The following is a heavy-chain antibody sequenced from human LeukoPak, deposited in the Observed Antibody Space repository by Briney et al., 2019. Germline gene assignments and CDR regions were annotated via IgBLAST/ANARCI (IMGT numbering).Heavy chain of an antibody. CDR2: IYHSGST. V-gene: IGHV4-30-2*01. Sequence: SETLSLTCTVSGGSISSGGYYWSWIRQPPGKGLEWIGYIYHSGSTYYNPSLKSRVTISVDRSKNQFSLKLSSVTAADTAVYYCARGDYSSSSWFDPWGQGTLVTVSS. CDR1: GGSISSGGYY. CDR3: ARGDYSSSSWFDP. J-gene: IGHJ5*02. D-gene: IGHD6-6*01.